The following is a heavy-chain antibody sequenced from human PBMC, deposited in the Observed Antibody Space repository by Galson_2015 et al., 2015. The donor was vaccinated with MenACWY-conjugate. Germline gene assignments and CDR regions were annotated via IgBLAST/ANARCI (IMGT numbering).Heavy chain of an antibody. D-gene: IGHD1-26*01. J-gene: IGHJ5*02. V-gene: IGHV5-10-1*01. Sequence: QSGAEVKKPGESLKISCKGSGYTFTSNWINWVRQMPGKGLEWMGRIDPRDSYTNYSPSFQGHVTISTDKSITTAYLQWSSLKASDTAMYYCARLRIAGHNWFDPWGQGTLVTVSS. CDR1: GYTFTSNW. CDR2: IDPRDSYT. CDR3: ARLRIAGHNWFDP.